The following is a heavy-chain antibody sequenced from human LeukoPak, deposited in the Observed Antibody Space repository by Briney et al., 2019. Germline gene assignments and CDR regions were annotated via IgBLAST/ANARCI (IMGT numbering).Heavy chain of an antibody. J-gene: IGHJ1*01. V-gene: IGHV4-59*12. Sequence: PSETLSLTCTVSGGSISSYYWSWIRQPPGKGLEWIGYIYYSGSTNYNPSLKSRVTISVDTSKSQFSLKLSSVTAADTAVYYCARGRWAYCSGGSCYSAYFQHWGQGTLVTVSS. CDR3: ARGRWAYCSGGSCYSAYFQH. D-gene: IGHD2-15*01. CDR2: IYYSGST. CDR1: GGSISSYY.